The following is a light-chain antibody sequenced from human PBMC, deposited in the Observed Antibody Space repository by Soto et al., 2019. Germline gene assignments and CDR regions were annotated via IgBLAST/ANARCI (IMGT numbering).Light chain of an antibody. CDR2: DAS. J-gene: IGKJ4*01. CDR1: QSISSW. V-gene: IGKV1-5*02. CDR3: QQYNSYLLT. Sequence: DIQMTQSPSTLTASVGDRVAIVGGASQSISSWLAWYQQKPGKAPKLLIYDASSLESGVPSRFSGSGSGTEFTLTISSLQPDDFATYYCQQYNSYLLTFGGGTKVDIK.